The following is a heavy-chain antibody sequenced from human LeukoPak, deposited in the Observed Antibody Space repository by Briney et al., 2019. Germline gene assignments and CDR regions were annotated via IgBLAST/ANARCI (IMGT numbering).Heavy chain of an antibody. Sequence: GGSLRLSCAASGFTFSTYAMGWVRQAPGKGLEWVSSISNDGAHTFYADFVKGRFTISRDNSKNTLCLQMTGLRAEDTAVYYCAKAGGHYYDRSAYYGPFDYWGQATLVTASS. V-gene: IGHV3-23*01. CDR1: GFTFSTYA. D-gene: IGHD3-22*01. J-gene: IGHJ4*02. CDR2: ISNDGAHT. CDR3: AKAGGHYYDRSAYYGPFDY.